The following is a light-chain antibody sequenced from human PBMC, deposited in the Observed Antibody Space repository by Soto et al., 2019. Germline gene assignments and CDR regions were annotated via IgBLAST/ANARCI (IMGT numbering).Light chain of an antibody. CDR3: PTWGTGFQV. J-gene: IGLJ3*02. CDR2: LKSDGTY. V-gene: IGLV4-69*01. CDR1: SGHSTYA. Sequence: QPVLTQSPSASASLGASVKLTCTLSSGHSTYAIAWHQHQAEKGPRYLMNLKSDGTYTKGDGIPDRFSGSSSGAERYLTISSLQSEDEADYYCPTWGTGFQVFGGGTKLTVL.